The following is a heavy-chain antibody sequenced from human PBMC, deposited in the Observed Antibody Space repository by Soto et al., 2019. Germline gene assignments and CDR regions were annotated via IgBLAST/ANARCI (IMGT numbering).Heavy chain of an antibody. Sequence: EVQLVESGGGLVQPGGSLRLSCAASGFTFSSYSMNWVRQAPGKGLEWVSYISSSSSTIYYADSVKGRFTISRDNAKNSLYLQMNSLRAEDTAVYYCARDADFAAYYFDYWGQGTLVTVSS. CDR3: ARDADFAAYYFDY. CDR1: GFTFSSYS. V-gene: IGHV3-48*01. D-gene: IGHD2-21*01. J-gene: IGHJ4*02. CDR2: ISSSSSTI.